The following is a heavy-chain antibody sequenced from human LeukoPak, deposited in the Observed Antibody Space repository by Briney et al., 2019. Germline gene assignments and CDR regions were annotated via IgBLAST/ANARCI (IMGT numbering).Heavy chain of an antibody. CDR2: FEPSGTT. Sequence: SETLSLTCTVSGASIENHYWSWIRQPAGKGLEWIGRFEPSGTTKYNPSLKSRITMSVNSSKNQFSLELNSVTAADTAVYYCAKEGAAAGPDFDLWGQGTLVIVSS. D-gene: IGHD6-13*01. V-gene: IGHV4-4*07. J-gene: IGHJ4*02. CDR1: GASIENHY. CDR3: AKEGAAAGPDFDL.